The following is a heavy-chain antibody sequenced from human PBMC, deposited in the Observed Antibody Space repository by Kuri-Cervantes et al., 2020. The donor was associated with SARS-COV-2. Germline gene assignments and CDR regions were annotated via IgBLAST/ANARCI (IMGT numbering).Heavy chain of an antibody. CDR1: GFSLNTNGMC. Sequence: SGPTLVKPTQTLTLTCTFSGFSLNTNGMCVSWIRQPPGKALEWLARIDWDDDKYYNTFLQTRLSIAKDTSKNQVVLIMTNMDPVDTATYYCAHRLAEGAFDIWGQGTMVTVSS. CDR3: AHRLAEGAFDI. CDR2: IDWDDDK. V-gene: IGHV2-70*12. J-gene: IGHJ3*02.